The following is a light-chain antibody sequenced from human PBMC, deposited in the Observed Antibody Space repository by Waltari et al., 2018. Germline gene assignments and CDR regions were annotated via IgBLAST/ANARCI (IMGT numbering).Light chain of an antibody. CDR1: TSHLGSNP. J-gene: IGLJ3*02. V-gene: IGLV1-44*01. CDR3: ASWDDSLNGLV. CDR2: GNS. Sequence: QSALTQSPSASATPGQRVTISCSGSTSHLGSNPANWYQQLPGTAPKLLIYGNSHRPSGVPDRFSGSKSGTSASLAISGLRSEDEADYFCASWDDSLNGLVFGAGTKLTVL.